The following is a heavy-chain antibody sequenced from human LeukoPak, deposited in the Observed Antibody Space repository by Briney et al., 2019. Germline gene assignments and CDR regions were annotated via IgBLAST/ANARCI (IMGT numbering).Heavy chain of an antibody. CDR1: GFTFSSYA. V-gene: IGHV3-30*04. CDR3: AKDGRGSGYFPDY. Sequence: GGSLRLSCAASGFTFSSYAMHWVRQAPGKGLEWVAVISYDGSNKYYADSVKGRFTISRDNSKNTLYLQMNSLRPEDSAVHYCAKDGRGSGYFPDYWGQGTLVTVSS. CDR2: ISYDGSNK. J-gene: IGHJ4*02. D-gene: IGHD3-22*01.